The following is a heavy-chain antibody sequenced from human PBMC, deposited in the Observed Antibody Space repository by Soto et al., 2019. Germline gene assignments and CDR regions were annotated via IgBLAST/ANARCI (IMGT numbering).Heavy chain of an antibody. CDR1: GGTLSSYE. Sequence: SVKVSCKASGGTLSSYEITWVRQAPGQGLEGMGGIIPMFGKTNYAQKFQGRVTISADVSTNTAYMELSSLRSEDTAVYYCAIKGIGLVVTATVQYGMDVWGQGTTVTVSS. V-gene: IGHV1-69*13. J-gene: IGHJ6*02. D-gene: IGHD2-15*01. CDR2: IIPMFGKT. CDR3: AIKGIGLVVTATVQYGMDV.